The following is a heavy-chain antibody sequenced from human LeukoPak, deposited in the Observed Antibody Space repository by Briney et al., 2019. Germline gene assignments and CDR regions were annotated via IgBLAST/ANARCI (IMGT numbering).Heavy chain of an antibody. CDR1: GDSISSEGYS. D-gene: IGHD3-16*02. J-gene: IGHJ4*02. V-gene: IGHV4-30-2*01. CDR3: ARNSYSYGPNFDY. CDR2: IAHNGNT. Sequence: SETLSLTCTVSGDSISSEGYSWSWIRQPPGKGLEWIGYIAHNGNTHYSVPLNSRLSISWDTSKNQFFLRLNSVTAADTAVYYCARNSYSYGPNFDYWGQGALVTVSS.